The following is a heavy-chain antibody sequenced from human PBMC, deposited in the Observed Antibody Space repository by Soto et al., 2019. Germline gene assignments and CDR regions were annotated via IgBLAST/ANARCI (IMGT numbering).Heavy chain of an antibody. J-gene: IGHJ6*02. CDR2: ISAYNGNT. D-gene: IGHD2-2*01. CDR1: GYTFTSYG. Sequence: AASVKVSCKASGYTFTSYGISWVRQAPGQGLEWMGWISAYNGNTNYAQKLQGRVTMTTDTSTSTAYMELRSLRSDDTAVYYCARGLAGCSSTSCQSMDVWGQGTTVTVSS. V-gene: IGHV1-18*01. CDR3: ARGLAGCSSTSCQSMDV.